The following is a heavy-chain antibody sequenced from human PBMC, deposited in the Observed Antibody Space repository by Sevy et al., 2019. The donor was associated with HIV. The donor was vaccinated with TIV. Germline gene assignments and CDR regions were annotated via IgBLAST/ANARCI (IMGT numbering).Heavy chain of an antibody. Sequence: ASVKVSCKASAYTFTGYFIHWVRQAPGQGLEWMGWINPNSDGTNYAEKFAGRVTMTSDTSISTAYMELKRLRSDGTAVYYCARGENFWSPLYALDVWGQGTTVTVSS. CDR2: INPNSDGT. CDR3: ARGENFWSPLYALDV. V-gene: IGHV1-2*02. J-gene: IGHJ6*02. CDR1: AYTFTGYF. D-gene: IGHD3-3*01.